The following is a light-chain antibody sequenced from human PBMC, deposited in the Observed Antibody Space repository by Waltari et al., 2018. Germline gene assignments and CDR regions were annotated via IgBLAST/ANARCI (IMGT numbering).Light chain of an antibody. CDR1: QSVLYSSDNKNF. J-gene: IGKJ1*01. Sequence: DIVMTQSPDSLAVSLGERATIHCKSRQSVLYSSDNKNFLAWYQQKPGQPPKLLIYWASTRESGVPDRFSGSGSGTDFTLTISSLQAEDVAVYYCQQYYSTPWTFAQGTKVEIK. V-gene: IGKV4-1*01. CDR2: WAS. CDR3: QQYYSTPWT.